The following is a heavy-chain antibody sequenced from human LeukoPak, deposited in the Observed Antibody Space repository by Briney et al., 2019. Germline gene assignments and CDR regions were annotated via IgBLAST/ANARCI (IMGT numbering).Heavy chain of an antibody. CDR2: FGGSGDST. Sequence: PGGSLRLSCAASGFTFSSYAMSWVRQAPGKGLEWVSGFGGSGDSTYYADSVKGRLTISRDNSKNTLHLQMNSLRSEDTAVYYCAKGPWFGESFYYFDYWGQGTLVTVSS. CDR1: GFTFSSYA. D-gene: IGHD3-10*01. CDR3: AKGPWFGESFYYFDY. V-gene: IGHV3-23*01. J-gene: IGHJ4*02.